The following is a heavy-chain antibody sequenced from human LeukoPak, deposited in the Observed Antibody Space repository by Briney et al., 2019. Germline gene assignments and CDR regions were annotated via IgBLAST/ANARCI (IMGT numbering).Heavy chain of an antibody. V-gene: IGHV3-7*01. Sequence: GGSLRLSCAASGFTFSNSRMTWVRQTPGKGPEWLATIRQDGGDKWYLDSVKGRFTISRDNAKNSLYLQMNSLRAEDTAVYYCARYFDNTAYSWRRFDYWGQGALVTVSS. CDR1: GFTFSNSR. CDR2: IRQDGGDK. CDR3: ARYFDNTAYSWRRFDY. J-gene: IGHJ4*02. D-gene: IGHD2-21*02.